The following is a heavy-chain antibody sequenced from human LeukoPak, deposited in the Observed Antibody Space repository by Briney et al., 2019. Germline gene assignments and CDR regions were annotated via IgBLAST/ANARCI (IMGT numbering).Heavy chain of an antibody. CDR2: ISYDGSNK. V-gene: IGHV3-30*04. CDR3: ARAGVKDDILTGYYLY. CDR1: GFTFSSYA. J-gene: IGHJ4*02. D-gene: IGHD3-9*01. Sequence: GGSLRLSCAASGFTFSSYAMHWVRQAPGKGLEWVAVISYDGSNKYYADSVKGRFTISRDNSKNALYLQMNSLRAEDTAVYYCARAGVKDDILTGYYLYWGQGTLVTVSS.